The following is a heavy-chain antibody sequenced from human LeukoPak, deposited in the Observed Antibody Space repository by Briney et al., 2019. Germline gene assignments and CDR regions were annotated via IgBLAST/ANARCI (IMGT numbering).Heavy chain of an antibody. CDR1: AGSIRTTTYY. V-gene: IGHV4-39*07. CDR3: ARVGYDSSGYYYLYYFDY. J-gene: IGHJ4*02. Sequence: PSETLSLTCTVSAGSIRTTTYYWGWIRQPPGKGLEWIATIYHSGSTYYNPSLMSRVTLSVDTSKNQFSLNLTSVIAADTAVYYCARVGYDSSGYYYLYYFDYWGQGTLVTVSS. D-gene: IGHD3-22*01. CDR2: IYHSGST.